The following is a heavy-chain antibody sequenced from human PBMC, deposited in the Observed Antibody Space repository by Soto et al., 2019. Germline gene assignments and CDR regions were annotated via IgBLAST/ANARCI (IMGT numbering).Heavy chain of an antibody. CDR2: INAGNGNT. Sequence: ASVKVSCKASGYTFTSYAMHWVRQAPGQRLEWMGWINAGNGNTKYSQKFQGRVTITRDTSASTAYMELSSLRSEDTAVYYCARMMGLTTTRAFDIWGQGTMVTVSS. CDR1: GYTFTSYA. CDR3: ARMMGLTTTRAFDI. D-gene: IGHD1-26*01. V-gene: IGHV1-3*01. J-gene: IGHJ3*02.